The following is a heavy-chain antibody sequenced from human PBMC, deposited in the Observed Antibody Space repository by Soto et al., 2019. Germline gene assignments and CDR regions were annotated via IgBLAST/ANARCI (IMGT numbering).Heavy chain of an antibody. J-gene: IGHJ6*02. CDR2: INPNSGGT. V-gene: IGHV1-2*04. Sequence: ASVKVSCKASGYTFTGYYMHWVRQAPGQGLEWMGWINPNSGGTNYAQKFQGWVTMTRDTSISTAYMELSRLRSDDTAVYYCARAHPSILAAAGPYYYYGMDVWGQGTTVTVSS. D-gene: IGHD6-13*01. CDR3: ARAHPSILAAAGPYYYYGMDV. CDR1: GYTFTGYY.